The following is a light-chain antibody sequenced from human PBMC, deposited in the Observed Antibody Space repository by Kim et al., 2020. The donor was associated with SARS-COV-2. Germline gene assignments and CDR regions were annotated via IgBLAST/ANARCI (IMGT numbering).Light chain of an antibody. CDR1: QSINSW. V-gene: IGKV1-5*01. CDR3: QQYKSYWT. Sequence: DIQMTQSPSTLSASVGDRVTITCRASQSINSWLAWYQQKPGKAPKVLIYDASSLESGVRSRFSGSGSGTEFTLTISSLQPDDVATYYCQQYKSYWTFGQGTKVDIK. CDR2: DAS. J-gene: IGKJ1*01.